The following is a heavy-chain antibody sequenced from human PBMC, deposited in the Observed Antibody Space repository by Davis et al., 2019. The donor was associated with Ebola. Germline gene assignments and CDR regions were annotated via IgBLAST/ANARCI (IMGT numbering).Heavy chain of an antibody. Sequence: PGGSLRLSCAASGFTFSRYGMHWVRQAPGKGLEWVAFMRSDGSYTNYPDSVKGRFTISRDNSKNTPYLQMNSLRSEDTAVYYCAKDPSSAAATDFDYWGQGTLVTVSS. V-gene: IGHV3-30*02. J-gene: IGHJ4*02. CDR2: MRSDGSYT. D-gene: IGHD6-13*01. CDR3: AKDPSSAAATDFDY. CDR1: GFTFSRYG.